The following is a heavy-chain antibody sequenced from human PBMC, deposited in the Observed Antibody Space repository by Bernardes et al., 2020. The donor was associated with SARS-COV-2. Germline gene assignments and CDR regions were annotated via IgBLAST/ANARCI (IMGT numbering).Heavy chain of an antibody. Sequence: GGSLRLSCAASGFTFSTHSMNWVRQAPGKGLEWVSYITSDIKTIYYADSVRGRFTISRDNAKSSLYLQMNSLRAEDTAIYYCVRTVNGWAIWSQGTQVTVSS. CDR1: GFTFSTHS. CDR2: ITSDIKTI. J-gene: IGHJ4*02. CDR3: VRTVNGWAI. V-gene: IGHV3-48*01. D-gene: IGHD6-19*01.